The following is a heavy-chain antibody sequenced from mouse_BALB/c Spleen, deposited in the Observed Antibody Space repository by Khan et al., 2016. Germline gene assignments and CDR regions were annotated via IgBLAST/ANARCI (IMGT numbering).Heavy chain of an antibody. J-gene: IGHJ3*01. Sequence: EVELVESGGGLVQPGGSLRLSCATSGFTFSDFYMEWVRQPPGKRLEWIAASRNKANDYTTEYSASVKGRFIVSRDTSQSILYLQMNALRAEDTAIYYSARDSYYSSAWFAYWGQGTLVTVSA. CDR2: SRNKANDYTT. CDR1: GFTFSDFY. CDR3: ARDSYYSSAWFAY. V-gene: IGHV7-1*02. D-gene: IGHD2-12*01.